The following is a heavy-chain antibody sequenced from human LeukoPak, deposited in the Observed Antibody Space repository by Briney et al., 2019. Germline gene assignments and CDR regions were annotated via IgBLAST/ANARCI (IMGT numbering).Heavy chain of an antibody. J-gene: IGHJ6*04. CDR1: GRSFSGYY. CDR2: INHSGST. CDR3: ARGRTRYGSGSWGYYYYGMDV. Sequence: PSETLSLTCAVYGRSFSGYYWSWIRQPPGKGLEWIGEINHSGSTNYNPSLKSRVTISVDTSKNQFSLKLSSVTAADTAVYYCARGRTRYGSGSWGYYYYGMDVWGKGTTVTVSS. D-gene: IGHD3-10*01. V-gene: IGHV4-34*01.